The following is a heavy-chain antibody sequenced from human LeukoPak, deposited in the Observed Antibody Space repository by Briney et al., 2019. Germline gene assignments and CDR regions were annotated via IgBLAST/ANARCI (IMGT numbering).Heavy chain of an antibody. D-gene: IGHD6-19*01. CDR3: ARDTSRIAVALSPAAFDI. J-gene: IGHJ3*02. Sequence: ASVKVSCKASGYTFTSYGISWVRQAPGQGLEWMGWISAYNGNTNYAQKLQGRVTMTTDTSTSTAYMELRSLRSDDTAVYYCARDTSRIAVALSPAAFDIWGQGTMVTVSS. CDR2: ISAYNGNT. V-gene: IGHV1-18*01. CDR1: GYTFTSYG.